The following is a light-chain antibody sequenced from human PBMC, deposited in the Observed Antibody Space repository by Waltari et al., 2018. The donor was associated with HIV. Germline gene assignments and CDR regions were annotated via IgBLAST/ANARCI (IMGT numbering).Light chain of an antibody. V-gene: IGKV1-5*03. Sequence: DIQMTQSPSTLSASVGDRVTITCRASQSISSWLAWYQQKPVKAPKVLIYKASSLESGVPSRFSGSGSGTEFTLTISSLQPDDFATYYCQQYYSYSWDPFGQGTKVEIK. CDR2: KAS. CDR1: QSISSW. J-gene: IGKJ1*01. CDR3: QQYYSYSWDP.